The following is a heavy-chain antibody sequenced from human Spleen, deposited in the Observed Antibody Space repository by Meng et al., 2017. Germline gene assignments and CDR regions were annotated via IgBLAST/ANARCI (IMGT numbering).Heavy chain of an antibody. D-gene: IGHD6-13*01. CDR2: VYHSGTT. V-gene: IGHV4-38-2*01. J-gene: IGHJ4*02. Sequence: ESLKISCAVSGYSISSGYYWGWFRQPPGKGLEWIGSVYHSGTTYYNPSLKSRLSISRDTSKNQFSLKVNSVTAADTAVYYCARGSSSTWSDFVYWGQGTLVTVSS. CDR1: GYSISSGYY. CDR3: ARGSSSTWSDFVY.